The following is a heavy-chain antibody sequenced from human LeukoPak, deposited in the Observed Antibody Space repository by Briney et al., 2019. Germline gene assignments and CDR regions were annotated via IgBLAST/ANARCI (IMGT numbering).Heavy chain of an antibody. CDR1: GFTFSNYA. CDR2: ITDSGVST. Sequence: PGGSLRLSCAASGFTFSNYAMSWVRQAPGKGLEWVSSITDSGVSTYYADSVKGRFSISRDNYKNTLYPQMSSLRAEDTAVYYCARDPNGNYVGAFDFQRWGQGTLVTVSS. D-gene: IGHD4-17*01. V-gene: IGHV3-23*01. CDR3: ARDPNGNYVGAFDFQR. J-gene: IGHJ1*01.